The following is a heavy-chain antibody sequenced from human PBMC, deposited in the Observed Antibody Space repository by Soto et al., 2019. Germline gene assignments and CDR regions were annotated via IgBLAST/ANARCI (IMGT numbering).Heavy chain of an antibody. D-gene: IGHD6-13*01. V-gene: IGHV2-5*02. CDR3: AHQTRSSWYYFDH. Sequence: QITLKESGPTLVKPTQTLTLTCTFSGFSLITSGVSVGWIRQPPGQALEWFALISWDDDKRSSPSLKTRRTITKDTSKKQVVLTMTNMAPVDTATYYCAHQTRSSWYYFDHWGQGTLVTVSS. CDR1: GFSLITSGVS. CDR2: ISWDDDK. J-gene: IGHJ4*02.